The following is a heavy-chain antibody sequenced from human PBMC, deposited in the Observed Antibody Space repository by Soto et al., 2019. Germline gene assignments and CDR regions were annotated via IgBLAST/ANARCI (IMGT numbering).Heavy chain of an antibody. V-gene: IGHV4-4*02. D-gene: IGHD2-15*01. CDR1: GGSISDNW. CDR2: IYHSGTT. Sequence: QVQLQESGPGLVKPSGTLFLTCAVSGGSISDNWWSWVRQPPGKGLEWIGEIYHSGTTLYPPSLRSRVAILVDSSASQISLTLSSVTAADMAVYYCSSQVAVPRTRGFDYWGPGTRVAVSS. CDR3: SSQVAVPRTRGFDY. J-gene: IGHJ4*02.